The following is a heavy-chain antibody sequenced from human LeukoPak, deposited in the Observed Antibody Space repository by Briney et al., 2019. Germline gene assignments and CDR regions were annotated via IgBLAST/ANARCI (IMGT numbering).Heavy chain of an antibody. CDR1: GDSFNNGLY. Sequence: SETLSLTCTVSGDSFNNGLYWGWIRQPPGKGLEWIGSIPDSGNTYYNPSLKSRVTISVDTSKNQFSLKLSSVTAADTAVYYCARIQRAGYLGYSSSWYDYWGQGTLVTVSS. V-gene: IGHV4-38-2*02. CDR2: IPDSGNT. D-gene: IGHD6-13*01. CDR3: ARIQRAGYLGYSSSWYDY. J-gene: IGHJ4*02.